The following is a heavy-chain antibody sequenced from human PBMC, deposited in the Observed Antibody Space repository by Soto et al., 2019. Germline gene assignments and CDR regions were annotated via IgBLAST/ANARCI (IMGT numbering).Heavy chain of an antibody. D-gene: IGHD3-16*01. CDR2: ISNSGGTI. J-gene: IGHJ3*01. Sequence: PGGSLRLSCAASGFTFSDYYMNWIRQTPGRGLEWVSYISNSGGTIYYADSVKGRFTFSRDNAKNSLYLQMNRLRAEDTATYYCARSKLGAGDAFDVWGQGTMVTVSS. CDR1: GFTFSDYY. V-gene: IGHV3-11*01. CDR3: ARSKLGAGDAFDV.